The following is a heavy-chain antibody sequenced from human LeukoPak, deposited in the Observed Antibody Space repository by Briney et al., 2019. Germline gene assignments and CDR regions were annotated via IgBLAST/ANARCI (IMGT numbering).Heavy chain of an antibody. CDR3: AKSNGDYKKGFDY. Sequence: GGSLRLSCAAPGFTFSSYGMHWVRQAPGKGLEWVSFIRYDGSNKYYTDSVKGRFTVSRDNSKNTLYLQMNSLRAEDTALYYCAKSNGDYKKGFDYWGQGTLVTVSS. V-gene: IGHV3-30*02. CDR1: GFTFSSYG. J-gene: IGHJ4*02. D-gene: IGHD2-21*02. CDR2: IRYDGSNK.